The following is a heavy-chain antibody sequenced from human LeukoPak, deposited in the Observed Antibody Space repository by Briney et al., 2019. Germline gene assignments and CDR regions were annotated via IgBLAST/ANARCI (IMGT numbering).Heavy chain of an antibody. Sequence: PSETLTLTCTVSGGSISSYYWSWIRQPPGKGLEWIGYIYYSGSTNYNPSLKSRVTISVDTSKNQFSLKLSSVTAADTAVYYCARLGSDKYYYGSGTPRGYFDYWGQGTLVTVSS. CDR2: IYYSGST. V-gene: IGHV4-59*08. CDR3: ARLGSDKYYYGSGTPRGYFDY. CDR1: GGSISSYY. D-gene: IGHD3-10*01. J-gene: IGHJ4*02.